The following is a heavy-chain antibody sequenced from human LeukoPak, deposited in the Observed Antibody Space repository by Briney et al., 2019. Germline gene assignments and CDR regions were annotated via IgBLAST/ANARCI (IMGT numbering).Heavy chain of an antibody. J-gene: IGHJ4*02. Sequence: GGSLRLSCAGSGFTFNHYMAWVRQSPGLGLEWVSAITASGDYTYYTDSVKGRFTISRDNSKNTLYLQMNNLRAEDTAIYYCVKDLPASGWYSWGQGTLVTVSS. CDR3: VKDLPASGWYS. CDR1: GFTFNHY. CDR2: ITASGDYT. D-gene: IGHD6-19*01. V-gene: IGHV3-23*01.